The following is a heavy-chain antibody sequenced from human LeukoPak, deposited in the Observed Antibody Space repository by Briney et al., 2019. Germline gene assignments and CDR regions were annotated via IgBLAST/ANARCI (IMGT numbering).Heavy chain of an antibody. D-gene: IGHD3-10*01. J-gene: IGHJ3*02. Sequence: SETLSLTCTVSGGSISSYYWSWIRQPPGKGLEWIGYIYYSGSTNYNPSLKSRVTISVDTSKNQFSLNLTSVTAADTAVYYCARTISFGELSSYDAFDIWGQGTMVTVSS. CDR2: IYYSGST. CDR3: ARTISFGELSSYDAFDI. V-gene: IGHV4-59*12. CDR1: GGSISSYY.